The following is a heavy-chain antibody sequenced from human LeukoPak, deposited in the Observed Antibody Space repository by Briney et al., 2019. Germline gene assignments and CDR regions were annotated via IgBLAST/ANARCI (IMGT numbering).Heavy chain of an antibody. CDR1: GFTFSSYG. CDR2: IWYDGSNK. J-gene: IGHJ4*02. V-gene: IGHV3-33*06. Sequence: GGSLRLSCAASGFTFSSYGMHWVRQAPGKGLEWVAVIWYDGSNKYYADSVKGRFTISRDNSKNTLYLQMNSLRAGDTAVYYCAKDFGRGYSYGFDYWGQGTLVTVSS. D-gene: IGHD5-18*01. CDR3: AKDFGRGYSYGFDY.